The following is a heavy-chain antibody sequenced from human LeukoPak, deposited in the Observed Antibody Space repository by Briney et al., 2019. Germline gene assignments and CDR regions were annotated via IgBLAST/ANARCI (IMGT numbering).Heavy chain of an antibody. V-gene: IGHV3-30*01. D-gene: IGHD5-24*01. CDR2: VSSHGNDG. J-gene: IGHJ4*02. CDR1: EFTFSHFA. CDR3: TRDAYNFTDFDY. Sequence: GRSLRLSCAVSEFTFSHFAMHWVRQAPGKGLEWVAVVSSHGNDGYYADAVKGRVTISRDNAKNTLYLQIDSLRAEDTAIYYCTRDAYNFTDFDYWGQGTLVTVSS.